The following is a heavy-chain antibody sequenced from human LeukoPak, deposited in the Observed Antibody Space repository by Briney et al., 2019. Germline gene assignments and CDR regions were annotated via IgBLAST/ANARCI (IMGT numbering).Heavy chain of an antibody. CDR3: ARQRRYSSGWYLFDY. CDR1: SGSITGYY. V-gene: IGHV4-59*08. CDR2: IYYSGST. D-gene: IGHD6-19*01. J-gene: IGHJ4*02. Sequence: SETLSLTCTVSSGSITGYYWGWIRQPAGKGLEWIGYIYYSGSTNYNPSLKSRVTISVDTSKNQFSLKLSSVTAADTAVYYCARQRRYSSGWYLFDYWGQGTLVTVSS.